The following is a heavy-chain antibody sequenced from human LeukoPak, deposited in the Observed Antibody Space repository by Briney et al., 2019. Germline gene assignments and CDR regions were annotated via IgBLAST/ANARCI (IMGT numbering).Heavy chain of an antibody. J-gene: IGHJ4*02. CDR3: ARDGSPIAVAGEDY. Sequence: PGRSLRLSCAASGFTFSSYGMHWVRQAPGKGLEWVAVIWYDGSNKYYADSVKGRFTISRDNSKNTLYLQMNSLRAEDTAVYYCARDGSPIAVAGEDYWGQGTLVTVSS. D-gene: IGHD6-19*01. CDR1: GFTFSSYG. CDR2: IWYDGSNK. V-gene: IGHV3-33*01.